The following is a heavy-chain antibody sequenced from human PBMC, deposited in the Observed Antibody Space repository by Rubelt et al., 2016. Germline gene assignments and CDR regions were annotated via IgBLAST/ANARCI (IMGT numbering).Heavy chain of an antibody. CDR1: GLTFSNYW. V-gene: IGHV3-7*02. Sequence: PGGSLRVSCAASGLTFSNYWMGWVRQTPGEGLGWVGNIKQNGKEKNCGDYVRGRCNISRDNAKNSLYLQMNSLRAEDTAVYYCATSRVPGAYDYWGQGTLVTVSS. J-gene: IGHJ4*02. CDR3: ATSRVPGAYDY. D-gene: IGHD2-2*01. CDR2: IKQNGKEK.